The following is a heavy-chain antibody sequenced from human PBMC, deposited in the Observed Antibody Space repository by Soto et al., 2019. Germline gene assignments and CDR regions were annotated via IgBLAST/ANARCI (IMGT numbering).Heavy chain of an antibody. V-gene: IGHV1-18*01. D-gene: IGHD2-8*01. CDR2: ISAYNGNT. CDR1: GYTFTSYG. CDR3: ARVGAYCTNGVCSWGHYYYYGMDV. J-gene: IGHJ6*02. Sequence: ASVKVSCKASGYTFTSYGISWVRQAPGQGLEWMGWISAYNGNTNYAQKLQGRVTMTTDTSTSTAYMELRSLRSDDTAVYYCARVGAYCTNGVCSWGHYYYYGMDVWGQGTTVTVSS.